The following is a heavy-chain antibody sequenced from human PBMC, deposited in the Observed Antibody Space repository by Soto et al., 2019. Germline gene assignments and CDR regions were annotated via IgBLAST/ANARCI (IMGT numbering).Heavy chain of an antibody. J-gene: IGHJ3*01. CDR1: GGSISSYF. D-gene: IGHD5-12*01. CDR2: ISDSGST. Sequence: SETLSLTCTVSGGSISSYFWSWIRQPPGKELEWIGYISDSGSTNYNPSLKSRVTISVDTSKNQFSLELSSVTAADTAVYYCARGQFPLVAAAFDFWGQGTMVTVSS. CDR3: ARGQFPLVAAAFDF. V-gene: IGHV4-59*08.